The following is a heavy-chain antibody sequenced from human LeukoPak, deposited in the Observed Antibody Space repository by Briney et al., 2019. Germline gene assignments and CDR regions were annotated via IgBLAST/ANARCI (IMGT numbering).Heavy chain of an antibody. Sequence: ASVKVSCRASGYTFTSYYMHWVRQPPGQGLEWMGIINPSGGSTSYAQKFQGRVTMTRDTSTSTVYMALSSLRSEDTAVYYCAREARYFDWFWPSPDYFDYWGQGTLVTVSS. CDR3: AREARYFDWFWPSPDYFDY. CDR2: INPSGGST. V-gene: IGHV1-46*01. CDR1: GYTFTSYY. D-gene: IGHD3-9*01. J-gene: IGHJ4*02.